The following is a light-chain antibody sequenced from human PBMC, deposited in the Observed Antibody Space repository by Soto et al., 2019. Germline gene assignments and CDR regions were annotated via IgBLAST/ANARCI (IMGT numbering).Light chain of an antibody. CDR1: QSISRN. Sequence: ETVMTQSPVTLSVSPGERVTLSCRASQSISRNLAWYQQKPGQAPSLLIFAASTRATGNPARFSGSGSGTDFTLTISSLQSEDFAVYSCQQYDNWPWTFGQGTKVEIK. CDR2: AAS. CDR3: QQYDNWPWT. J-gene: IGKJ1*01. V-gene: IGKV3-15*01.